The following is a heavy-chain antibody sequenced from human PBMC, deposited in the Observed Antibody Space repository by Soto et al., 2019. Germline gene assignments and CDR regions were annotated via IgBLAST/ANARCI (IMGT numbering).Heavy chain of an antibody. CDR1: GGTFSSYA. CDR2: IIPISDTT. Sequence: QVQLVQSGAEVEKPGSSVKVSCKASGGTFSSYAISWVRQAPGQGLEWMGGIIPISDTTNYAQKFQGRVTITAHESTNTAYMKLSSLRSEDTAVYYCARSQGSSTSLEIYYYYYYGMDVWGQGTTVTVSS. CDR3: ARSQGSSTSLEIYYYYYYGMDV. V-gene: IGHV1-69*01. D-gene: IGHD2-2*01. J-gene: IGHJ6*02.